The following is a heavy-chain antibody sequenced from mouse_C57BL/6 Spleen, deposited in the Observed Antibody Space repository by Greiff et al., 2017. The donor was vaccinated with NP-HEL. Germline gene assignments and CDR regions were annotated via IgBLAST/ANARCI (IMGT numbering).Heavy chain of an antibody. D-gene: IGHD4-1*01. CDR3: ARGGTGTSWFAY. Sequence: VQLQQPGAELVKPGASVKLSCKASGYTFTSYWMQWVKQRPGQGLEWIGEIDPSDSYTNYNQKFKGKATLTVDTSSSTAYMQLSSLTSEDSAVYYCARGGTGTSWFAYWGQGTLVTVSA. V-gene: IGHV1-50*01. J-gene: IGHJ3*01. CDR1: GYTFTSYW. CDR2: IDPSDSYT.